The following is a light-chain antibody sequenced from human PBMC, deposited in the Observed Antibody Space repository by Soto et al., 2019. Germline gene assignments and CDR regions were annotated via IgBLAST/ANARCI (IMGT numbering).Light chain of an antibody. CDR2: DAS. J-gene: IGKJ2*01. Sequence: EIVLTQSPATLSLSPGERATLSCRASQSVSSYLAWYQQKPGQAPRLLIYDASNRATGIPARFSGSGSGTDFTLTISSLEPEDFAVYYCQTRSNWRYTFGQGTKLEIK. CDR3: QTRSNWRYT. CDR1: QSVSSY. V-gene: IGKV3-11*01.